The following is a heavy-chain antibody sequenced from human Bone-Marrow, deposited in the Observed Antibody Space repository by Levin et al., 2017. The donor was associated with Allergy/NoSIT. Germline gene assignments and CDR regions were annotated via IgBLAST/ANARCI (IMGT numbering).Heavy chain of an antibody. V-gene: IGHV4-59*01. Sequence: NPSETLSLTCTVSGASISSYYWSWIRQPPGKGLEWIGYIYNSGSTNYNPSIKTRVTISVDTSKNQFSLKLTSVTAADTAVYYCATVGLGLGTPASGALWKRWFDPWGQGTLVTVSS. D-gene: IGHD2-2*01. CDR3: ATVGLGLGTPASGALWKRWFDP. J-gene: IGHJ5*02. CDR2: IYNSGST. CDR1: GASISSYY.